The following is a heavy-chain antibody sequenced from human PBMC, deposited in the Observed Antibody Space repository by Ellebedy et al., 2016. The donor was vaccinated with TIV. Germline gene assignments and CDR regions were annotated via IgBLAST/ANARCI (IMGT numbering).Heavy chain of an antibody. D-gene: IGHD3-10*01. V-gene: IGHV3-23*01. CDR3: AKDSGKYGWNSEY. CDR2: ITGSGDRT. Sequence: GESLKISCATSGFTFDNFAMRWFRQAPGKGLEWVSAITGSGDRTFYADSVKGRFTVSRDTSKNTLYLQMNSLRAEDTAIYYCAKDSGKYGWNSEYWGQGTQVTVPS. J-gene: IGHJ4*02. CDR1: GFTFDNFA.